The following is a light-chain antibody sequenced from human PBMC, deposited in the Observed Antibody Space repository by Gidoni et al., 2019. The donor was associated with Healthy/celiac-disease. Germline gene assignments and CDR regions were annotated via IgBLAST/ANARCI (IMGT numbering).Light chain of an antibody. V-gene: IGLV3-21*02. CDR2: DDS. Sequence: ARITCGGNNIGSTSVHWYQQKPGQAPVLVVYDDSDRPSGIPERFSGSNSGNTATLTISRVEAGDEADYYCQVWDSSSDPFYVFGTGTKVTVL. CDR1: NIGSTS. CDR3: QVWDSSSDPFYV. J-gene: IGLJ1*01.